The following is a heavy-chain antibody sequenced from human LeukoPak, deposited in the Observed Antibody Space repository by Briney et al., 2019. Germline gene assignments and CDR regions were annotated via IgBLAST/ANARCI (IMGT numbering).Heavy chain of an antibody. V-gene: IGHV3-74*01. J-gene: IGHJ4*02. Sequence: GGSLRLSCAASGFTFSSYWMHWVRQAPGKGLVWVSRINSDGSSTSYADSVKGRFTISRDNAKNTLYLQMNSLGAEDTAVYYCARDGYYYDSSGYYYPDYWGQGTLVTVSS. D-gene: IGHD3-22*01. CDR3: ARDGYYYDSSGYYYPDY. CDR1: GFTFSSYW. CDR2: INSDGSST.